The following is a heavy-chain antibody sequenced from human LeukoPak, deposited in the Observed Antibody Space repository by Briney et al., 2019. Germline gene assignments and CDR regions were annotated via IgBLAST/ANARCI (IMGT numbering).Heavy chain of an antibody. D-gene: IGHD6-13*01. Sequence: GGSLRLSCAASGFTFSSYAMSWVRQAPGKGLEWVSAISGSGGSTYYADSVKGRFTISRDNSKNTLYLQMNSLRAEDTAVYYCARRIPIAAAVIGAFDIWGQGTMVTVSS. J-gene: IGHJ3*02. CDR2: ISGSGGST. V-gene: IGHV3-23*01. CDR1: GFTFSSYA. CDR3: ARRIPIAAAVIGAFDI.